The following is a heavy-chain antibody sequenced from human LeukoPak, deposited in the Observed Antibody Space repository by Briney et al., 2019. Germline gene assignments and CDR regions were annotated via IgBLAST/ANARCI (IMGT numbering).Heavy chain of an antibody. J-gene: IGHJ4*02. CDR1: GGSISSYY. CDR2: IYYSGST. CDR3: ARALRGDFDY. Sequence: SETLSLTCTVSGGSISSYYWSWIRQPPGKGLEWIGYIYYSGSTNYNPSLKSRVTISVGTSKNQFSLKLSSVTAADTAVHYCARALRGDFDYWGQGTLVTVSS. D-gene: IGHD3-16*01. V-gene: IGHV4-59*01.